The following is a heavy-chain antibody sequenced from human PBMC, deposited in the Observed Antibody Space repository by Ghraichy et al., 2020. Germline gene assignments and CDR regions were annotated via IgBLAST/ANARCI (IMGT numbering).Heavy chain of an antibody. J-gene: IGHJ4*02. CDR2: IYSGGST. V-gene: IGHV3-66*01. CDR1: GFTVSNNY. Sequence: GGSLRLSCAVSGFTVSNNYMSWVRQAPGKGLEWVSLIYSGGSTYYADSVKGRFTISRDNSKNTVFLQMNSLRAEDTALYYCARRDTIVGKAYWGQGTLVTVSS. CDR3: ARRDTIVGKAY. D-gene: IGHD2-21*01.